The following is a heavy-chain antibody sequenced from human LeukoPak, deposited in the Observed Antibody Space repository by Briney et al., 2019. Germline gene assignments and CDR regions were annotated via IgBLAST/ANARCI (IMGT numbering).Heavy chain of an antibody. J-gene: IGHJ2*01. Sequence: SETLSLTCTVSGGSISSSSYYWGWIRQPPGKGLEWIGSIYYSGSTYYNPSLKSRVTISVDTSKNQFSLKLSSVTAADTAVYYCARGDYLKNWYFDLWGRGTLVTVSS. CDR2: IYYSGST. CDR3: ARGDYLKNWYFDL. CDR1: GGSISSSSYY. D-gene: IGHD2/OR15-2a*01. V-gene: IGHV4-39*01.